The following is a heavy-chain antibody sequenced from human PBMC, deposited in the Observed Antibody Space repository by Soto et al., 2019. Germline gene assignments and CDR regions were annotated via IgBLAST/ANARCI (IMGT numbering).Heavy chain of an antibody. J-gene: IGHJ2*01. Sequence: EVQLLESGGGLVQPGGSLRLSCAASGFTFSSYAMSWVRQAPGKGLEWVSAISGSGGSTYYADSVKGRFTISRDNSKNTLYLQMNSLRAEDTAVYYCAKDSIAAAGTDWYFDLWGRGTLVTVSS. CDR3: AKDSIAAAGTDWYFDL. D-gene: IGHD6-13*01. V-gene: IGHV3-23*01. CDR1: GFTFSSYA. CDR2: ISGSGGST.